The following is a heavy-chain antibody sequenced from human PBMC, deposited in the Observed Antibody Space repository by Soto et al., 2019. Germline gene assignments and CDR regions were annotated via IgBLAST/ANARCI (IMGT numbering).Heavy chain of an antibody. CDR1: GGTFSSYA. V-gene: IGHV1-69*01. CDR2: IIPIFGTA. J-gene: IGHJ6*02. CDR3: SRDSGGSTVAFGMEV. D-gene: IGHD3-16*01. Sequence: QVQLVQSGAEVKKPGSSVKDSCKASGGTFSSYAISWVRHAPGQGLEWMGGIIPIFGTADYAQKFQGRVTTTADESTSAAYMELRSLRSEDTAVYYCSRDSGGSTVAFGMEVWGQGTTVTVSS.